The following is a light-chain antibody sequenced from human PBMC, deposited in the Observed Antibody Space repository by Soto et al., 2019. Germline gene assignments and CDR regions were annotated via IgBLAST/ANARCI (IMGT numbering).Light chain of an antibody. CDR1: QSISSY. V-gene: IGKV1-39*01. Sequence: DIHMTQSPSSLSASVGDRVTITCRASQSISSYLNWYQQKPGKAPKLLIYAASSLQSGVPSRFSGSGSGTDFTLTISSLQPEDFATYYCQQSYSTSTFGGGTNVGIK. CDR2: AAS. J-gene: IGKJ4*01. CDR3: QQSYSTST.